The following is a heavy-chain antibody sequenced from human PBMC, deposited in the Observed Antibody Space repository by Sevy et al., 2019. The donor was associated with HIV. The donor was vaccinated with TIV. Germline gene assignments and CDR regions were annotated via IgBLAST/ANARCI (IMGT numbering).Heavy chain of an antibody. D-gene: IGHD3-22*01. J-gene: IGHJ4*02. V-gene: IGHV3-30-3*01. CDR2: ISYDGSNK. CDR1: GFTFSSYA. Sequence: GGSVRLSCAASGFTFSSYAMHWVRQAPGKGLEWVAVISYDGSNKYYADSVKGRFTISRDNSKNTLYLQMNSLRAEDTAVYYCARNSGGPMIVVVITYFDYWGQGTLVTVSS. CDR3: ARNSGGPMIVVVITYFDY.